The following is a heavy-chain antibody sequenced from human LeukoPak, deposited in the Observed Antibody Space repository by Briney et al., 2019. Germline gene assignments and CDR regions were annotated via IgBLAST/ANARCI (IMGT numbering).Heavy chain of an antibody. CDR3: VKDFDGSGPGH. CDR1: GFTFSDYY. V-gene: IGHV3-11*01. CDR2: ISNTGRNT. Sequence: GGSLRLSCATSGFTFSDYYMSWVRQAPGQGLEWVSYISNTGRNTYDAESVKGRFTISRDTARKSLYLQMNSLRVEDTAMYYCVKDFDGSGPGHWGQGTLVTVSS. D-gene: IGHD4-23*01. J-gene: IGHJ4*02.